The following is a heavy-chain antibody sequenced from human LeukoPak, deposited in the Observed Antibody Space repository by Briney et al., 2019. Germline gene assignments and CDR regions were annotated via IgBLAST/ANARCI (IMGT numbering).Heavy chain of an antibody. CDR3: ARLSGIWGQPPLAHPLNPYYMDV. CDR2: IYYSGST. Sequence: SETLSLTCTVSGGSISSYYWSWIRQPPGKGLEWIGYIYYSGSTNYNPSLKSRVTISVDTSKNQFSLKLSSVTAADTAVYYCARLSGIWGQPPLAHPLNPYYMDVWGKGTTVTVSS. V-gene: IGHV4-59*01. J-gene: IGHJ6*03. D-gene: IGHD2-15*01. CDR1: GGSISSYY.